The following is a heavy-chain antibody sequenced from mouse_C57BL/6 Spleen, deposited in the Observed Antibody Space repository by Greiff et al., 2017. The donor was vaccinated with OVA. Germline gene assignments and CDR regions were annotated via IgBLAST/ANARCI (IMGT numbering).Heavy chain of an antibody. CDR1: GYTFTSYW. CDR2: IDPSDSYT. CDR3: ARCSNYWYFDV. Sequence: VQLQQPGAELVRPGTSVKLSCKASGYTFTSYWMHWVKQRPGQGLEWIGVIDPSDSYTNYNQKFKGKATLTVDTSSSTAYMQLSSLTSEDSAVYYCARCSNYWYFDVWGTGTTVTVSS. V-gene: IGHV1-59*01. J-gene: IGHJ1*03. D-gene: IGHD1-1*01.